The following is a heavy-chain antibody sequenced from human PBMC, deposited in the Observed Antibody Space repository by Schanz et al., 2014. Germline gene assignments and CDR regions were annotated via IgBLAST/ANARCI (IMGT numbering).Heavy chain of an antibody. CDR1: GFPISDYF. J-gene: IGHJ4*02. Sequence: VQLVDSGGGLVKPGGSLRLSCTASGFPISDYFMAWIRQPPGRGLEWVSYIGNGGVTIYYADSVKGQFTISRDNSKNSLYLQMNSLRAEDTAVYYCARIGGSVFDYWAQGTLVTVSS. CDR3: ARIGGSVFDY. D-gene: IGHD3-10*01. V-gene: IGHV3-11*01. CDR2: IGNGGVTI.